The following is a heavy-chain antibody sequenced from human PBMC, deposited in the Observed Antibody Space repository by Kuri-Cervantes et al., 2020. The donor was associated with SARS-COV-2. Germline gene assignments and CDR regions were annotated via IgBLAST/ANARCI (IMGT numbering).Heavy chain of an antibody. CDR2: IYYSGST. D-gene: IGHD3-9*01. J-gene: IGHJ4*02. V-gene: IGHV4-59*01. Sequence: GSLSLSCTVSGGSISSYYCSWIRQPPGKGLEWIGYIYYSGSTNYNPYIKSRVTISVDTSKNQFSLKLSSVTAADTAVYYCAAVLNGKIWGGYFDYWGQGTLVTVSS. CDR3: AAVLNGKIWGGYFDY. CDR1: GGSISSYY.